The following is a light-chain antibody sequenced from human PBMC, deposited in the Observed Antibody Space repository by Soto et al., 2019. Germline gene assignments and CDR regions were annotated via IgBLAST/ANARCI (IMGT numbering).Light chain of an antibody. J-gene: IGLJ1*01. CDR3: SSFSSSTTLYV. V-gene: IGLV2-14*01. CDR2: EGS. Sequence: QSVLTQPASVSGSPGQSITISCTGTSSDIGGYIYVSWYQQHPGKAPKLMIYEGSKRPSGVSNRFSGSKSGNTASLTISGPQAEDEADYYCSSFSSSTTLYVFGTGTKVTVL. CDR1: SSDIGGYIY.